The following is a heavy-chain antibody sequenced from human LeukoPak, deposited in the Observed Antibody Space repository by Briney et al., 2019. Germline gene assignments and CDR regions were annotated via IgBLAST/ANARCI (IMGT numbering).Heavy chain of an antibody. V-gene: IGHV1-8*01. CDR1: GYTFTSYD. J-gene: IGHJ6*02. Sequence: ASVKVSCKASGYTFTSYDINWVRQATGQGLEWMGWMNPNSGNTGYAQKFQGRVTMTRNTSIGTAYVELSSLRSEDTAVYYCARGGDITISENGMDVWGQGTTVTVSS. CDR3: ARGGDITISENGMDV. CDR2: MNPNSGNT. D-gene: IGHD3-3*01.